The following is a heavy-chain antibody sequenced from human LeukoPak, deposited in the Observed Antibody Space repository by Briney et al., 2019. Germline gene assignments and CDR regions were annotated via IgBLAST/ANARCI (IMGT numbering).Heavy chain of an antibody. CDR3: ARDRGVLRYFDWLSYDFDY. CDR1: DFTLSTYW. V-gene: IGHV3-7*01. Sequence: GGSLRLSCVVSDFTLSTYWMSWVRQAPGKGLEWVANIKQDGSGKSYVDSVKGRFTISRDNTKNTLYLQMNSLRAEDTAVYYCARDRGVLRYFDWLSYDFDYWGQGTLVTVSS. D-gene: IGHD3-9*01. CDR2: IKQDGSGK. J-gene: IGHJ4*02.